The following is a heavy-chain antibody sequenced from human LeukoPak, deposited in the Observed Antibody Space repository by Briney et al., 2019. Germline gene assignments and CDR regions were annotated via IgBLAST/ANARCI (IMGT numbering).Heavy chain of an antibody. Sequence: ASVKVSCKASGYNFSNYYIHWVRQAPGQGLEWMGIIHPSGVSTSFVQKFQGIVTMTRDMSTSTVYMELSSLRSEDTAVYYCARSFGASQQYSSSWYYYYMDVGGKGTTVSVSS. J-gene: IGHJ6*03. CDR1: GYNFSNYY. V-gene: IGHV1-46*01. CDR3: ARSFGASQQYSSSWYYYYMDV. CDR2: IHPSGVST. D-gene: IGHD6-13*01.